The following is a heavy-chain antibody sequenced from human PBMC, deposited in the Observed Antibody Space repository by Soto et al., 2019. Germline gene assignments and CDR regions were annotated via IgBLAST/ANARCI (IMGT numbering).Heavy chain of an antibody. D-gene: IGHD3-3*01. CDR2: IIPIFGTA. CDR3: AREGHDFWSGYPRGVNGMDV. CDR1: GGTFSSYA. Sequence: QVQLVQSGAEVKKPGSSVKVSCKASGGTFSSYAISWVRQAPGQGLEWMGGIIPIFGTANYAQKFQGRVTITADKSTRTAYMGVSSLRSEDTGVYYGAREGHDFWSGYPRGVNGMDVWGQGTTVTVSS. J-gene: IGHJ6*02. V-gene: IGHV1-69*06.